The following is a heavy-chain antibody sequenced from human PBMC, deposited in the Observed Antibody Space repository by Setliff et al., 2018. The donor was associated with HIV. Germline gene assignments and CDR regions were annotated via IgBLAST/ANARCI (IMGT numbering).Heavy chain of an antibody. CDR2: MYFSGNA. D-gene: IGHD3-10*01. Sequence: SETLSLTCTVSGDSISSHYWSWIRQAPGKGLEWIGTMYFSGNARNSPSLKSRVTISLGTSKNQLSLNLTSVTAADTAVYYCARVEAKIRGATYGMDVWGQGTTVTVSS. J-gene: IGHJ6*02. CDR3: ARVEAKIRGATYGMDV. V-gene: IGHV4-59*11. CDR1: GDSISSHY.